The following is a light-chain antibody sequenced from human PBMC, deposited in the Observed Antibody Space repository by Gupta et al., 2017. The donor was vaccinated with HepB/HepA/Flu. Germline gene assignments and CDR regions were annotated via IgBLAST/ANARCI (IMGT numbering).Light chain of an antibody. V-gene: IGKV1-39*01. Sequence: DIRMTQSPSSLSASVGDRVTTTCRASQSISNYLNWYQQKPGKAPKLLIYAASTLQSGVPSRFSGSGSGTDFTLTISRLQPEDVATYCCQQSDSTPWTFGQGTKVEIK. CDR2: AAS. J-gene: IGKJ1*01. CDR3: QQSDSTPWT. CDR1: QSISNY.